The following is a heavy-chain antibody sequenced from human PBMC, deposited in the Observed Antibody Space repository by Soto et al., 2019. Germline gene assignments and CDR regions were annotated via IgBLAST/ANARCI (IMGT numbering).Heavy chain of an antibody. J-gene: IGHJ5*02. D-gene: IGHD3-22*01. CDR3: ARQFDYCDSSGYLNWFDP. CDR2: ISPGDSDT. CDR1: GYSFTSYW. Sequence: VQSLKISCKGSGYSFTSYWIRSVRQMPGTGLEWMGIISPGDSDTRYSPSFHVQVTVSADKSISTAYLQWSSLKASDTAMYYCARQFDYCDSSGYLNWFDPWRQGTLVTVSS. V-gene: IGHV5-51*01.